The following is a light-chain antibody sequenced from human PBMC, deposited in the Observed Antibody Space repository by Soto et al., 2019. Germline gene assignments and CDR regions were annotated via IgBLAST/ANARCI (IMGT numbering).Light chain of an antibody. CDR1: QSISYY. Sequence: IQMTQSPSSLSAYVGDRVNITCRASQSISYYLNWYQQKPGRAPNLLMYGASSLQSGVPSRFTGSGSGTEFTLTITSLQPGDFAAYYGQQTYTTPLTFGGGTKVDIK. CDR2: GAS. J-gene: IGKJ4*01. V-gene: IGKV1-39*01. CDR3: QQTYTTPLT.